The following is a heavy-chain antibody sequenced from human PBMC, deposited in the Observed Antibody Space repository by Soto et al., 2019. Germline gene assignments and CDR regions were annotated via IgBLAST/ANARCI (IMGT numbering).Heavy chain of an antibody. CDR3: AKGDFWSATFDY. J-gene: IGHJ4*02. V-gene: IGHV3-23*01. D-gene: IGHD3-3*01. CDR2: ISASGGAT. Sequence: VQLLESGGGLVQPGGSLRLSCAASGFSFSSDVMSWVRQAPGKGLEWVSGISASGGATYYADSVKGRFTISRDNSKNMLFLQLNGLRADETAIYYCAKGDFWSATFDYWGQGTLVTVSS. CDR1: GFSFSSDV.